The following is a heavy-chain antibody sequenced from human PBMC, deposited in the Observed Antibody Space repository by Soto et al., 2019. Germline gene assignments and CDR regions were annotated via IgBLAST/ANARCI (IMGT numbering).Heavy chain of an antibody. CDR2: SIPLFGIT. Sequence: QVQLVQSGAEVKKPGSSVKVSCKASGGTFSSHGFNWVRQAPGQGLEWIGGSIPLFGITNHTQKFQDRITTTADATTTTAYRELRGLRSDDAAVYYSPRKWGYGLLNSGQGTLLTVSS. CDR3: PRKWGYGLLN. J-gene: IGHJ1*01. CDR1: GGTFSSHG. V-gene: IGHV1-69*12. D-gene: IGHD2-15*01.